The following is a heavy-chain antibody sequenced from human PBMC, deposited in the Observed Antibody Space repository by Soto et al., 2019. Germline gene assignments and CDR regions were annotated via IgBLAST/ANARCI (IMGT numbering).Heavy chain of an antibody. J-gene: IGHJ1*01. CDR2: MSYDGSAK. Sequence: GGSLRLSCEGSGFIFSNNGMHWVRQAPGKGLEWVAFMSYDGSAKFLADSVKGRFTISRDNSKSTLFLHMSSLRAEDTAMYYCAIVRVAGSSLYHWGQGTMVTVSS. D-gene: IGHD3-10*02. CDR3: AIVRVAGSSLYH. CDR1: GFIFSNNG. V-gene: IGHV3-30*02.